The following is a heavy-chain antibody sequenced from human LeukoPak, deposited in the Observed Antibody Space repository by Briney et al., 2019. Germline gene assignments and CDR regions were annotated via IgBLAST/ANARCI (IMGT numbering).Heavy chain of an antibody. CDR3: AREARGGSPWAFDI. Sequence: RGASVKVSCKASGGTFSSYAISWVRQAPGQGLEWMGGIIPIFGTANYAQKFQGRVTITADESTSTAYMELSSLRSEDTAVYYCAREARGGSPWAFDIWGQGTMVTVSS. D-gene: IGHD6-6*01. V-gene: IGHV1-69*13. J-gene: IGHJ3*02. CDR2: IIPIFGTA. CDR1: GGTFSSYA.